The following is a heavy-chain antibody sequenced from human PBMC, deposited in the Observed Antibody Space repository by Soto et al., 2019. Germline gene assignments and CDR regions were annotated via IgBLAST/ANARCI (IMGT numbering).Heavy chain of an antibody. CDR3: AKDKGPIPDY. V-gene: IGHV3-23*01. CDR1: GFTFSCYA. D-gene: IGHD2-2*02. CDR2: ISGSGGST. J-gene: IGHJ4*02. Sequence: TGGSLRHSCAASGFTFSCYARSWLRQAPGKGLEWVSAISGSGGSTYYADSVKGRFTISRDNSKNTLYLQMNSLRAEDTAVYYCAKDKGPIPDYWGQGTLVTVSS.